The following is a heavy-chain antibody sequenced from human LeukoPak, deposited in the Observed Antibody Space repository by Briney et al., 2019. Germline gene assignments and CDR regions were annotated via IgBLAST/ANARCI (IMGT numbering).Heavy chain of an antibody. CDR2: ISSSSSYI. D-gene: IGHD2-8*01. V-gene: IGHV3-21*01. J-gene: IGHJ4*02. Sequence: GGSLRLSCAASGFTFSSYSMNWVRQAPGKGLEWVSSISSSSSYIYYAGSVKSRFTISRDNAKNSLYLQMNSLRAEDTAVYYCARDGDIVLMVYAREDVGFDYWGQGTLVTVSS. CDR1: GFTFSSYS. CDR3: ARDGDIVLMVYAREDVGFDY.